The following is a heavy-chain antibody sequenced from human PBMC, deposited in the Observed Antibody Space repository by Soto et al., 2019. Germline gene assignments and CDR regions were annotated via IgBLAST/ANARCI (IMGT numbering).Heavy chain of an antibody. CDR2: ISSSSSYI. V-gene: IGHV3-21*01. Sequence: EVQLVESGGGLVKPGGSLRLSCAASGFTFSSYSMNWVRQAPGKGLEWVSSISSSSSYIYYADSVKGRFTISRDNAKNSPYLQMNSLRAEDTAVYYCARVRSSGWYGGFDPWGQGTLVTVSS. D-gene: IGHD6-19*01. CDR1: GFTFSSYS. J-gene: IGHJ5*02. CDR3: ARVRSSGWYGGFDP.